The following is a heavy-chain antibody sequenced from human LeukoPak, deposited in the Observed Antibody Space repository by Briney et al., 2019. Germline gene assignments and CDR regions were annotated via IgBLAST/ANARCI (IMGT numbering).Heavy chain of an antibody. CDR3: ARSKMITVGGAFDI. D-gene: IGHD3-16*01. CDR2: IYYSGTT. V-gene: IGHV4-39*01. J-gene: IGHJ3*02. CDR1: GDSISRSSYY. Sequence: SSETLSLTCTVSGDSISRSSYYWGWIRQPPGKGLEWIGSIYYSGTTYYNPSLASRVTLSVDTSNNQFSLKLSSVTAADTAVYYCARSKMITVGGAFDIWGLGTMVTVSS.